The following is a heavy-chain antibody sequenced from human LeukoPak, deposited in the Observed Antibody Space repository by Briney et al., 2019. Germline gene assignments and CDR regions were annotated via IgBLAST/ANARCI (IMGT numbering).Heavy chain of an antibody. D-gene: IGHD6-13*01. CDR1: GGTFSSYA. CDR3: ASGNSGYSSSWYLENYYYYYMDV. J-gene: IGHJ6*03. V-gene: IGHV1-69*13. Sequence: ASVKVSCKASGGTFSSYAISWVRQAPGQGLEWMGGIIPIFGTANYAQKFQGRVTITADESTSTAYMELSSLRSEDTAVYYCASGNSGYSSSWYLENYYYYYMDVWGKGTTVTISS. CDR2: IIPIFGTA.